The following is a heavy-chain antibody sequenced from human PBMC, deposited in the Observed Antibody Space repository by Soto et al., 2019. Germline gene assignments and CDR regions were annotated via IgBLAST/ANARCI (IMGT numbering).Heavy chain of an antibody. CDR3: VREDDTTGSYSWFDP. CDR1: GAAFNTIT. J-gene: IGHJ5*02. Sequence: QVQLVQSGAEVKKPGSSVRVSCKASGAAFNTITINWLRQAPGQGLEWMGGFVPVFGSATYAQKFQGRVAITADASTSTFYMELSRLNSEDTALYYCVREDDTTGSYSWFDPWGQGTLVTVSS. V-gene: IGHV1-69*01. CDR2: FVPVFGSA. D-gene: IGHD3-9*01.